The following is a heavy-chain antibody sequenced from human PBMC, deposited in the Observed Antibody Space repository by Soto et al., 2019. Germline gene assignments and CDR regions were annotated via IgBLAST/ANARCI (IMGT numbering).Heavy chain of an antibody. Sequence: ASGKVSCKASGYTFTSYDMDWMSHAPGQRIEWMGWINAGNGKKKYSKKFQGRVTITRDTYASTAQMELSSLRSEETAVYYCERDKITGILDYWGQGTLVTVSS. CDR1: GYTFTSYD. J-gene: IGHJ4*02. CDR3: ERDKITGILDY. CDR2: INAGNGKK. D-gene: IGHD1-20*01. V-gene: IGHV1-3*01.